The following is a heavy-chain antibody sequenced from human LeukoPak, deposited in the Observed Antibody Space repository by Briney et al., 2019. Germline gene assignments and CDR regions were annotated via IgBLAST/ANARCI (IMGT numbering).Heavy chain of an antibody. J-gene: IGHJ6*03. CDR3: ARGKRVWFGELMTSFSYFYIDV. CDR1: GGSFSDYL. Sequence: PSETLSLTCAVNGGSFSDYLWTWIRQSPGKGLEWIGEINQGGRTNFNPSLKSRVTISADRSKHHFSLTLRSVTAADTAVYYCARGKRVWFGELMTSFSYFYIDVWGRGTTVIVSS. CDR2: INQGGRT. D-gene: IGHD3-10*01. V-gene: IGHV4-34*01.